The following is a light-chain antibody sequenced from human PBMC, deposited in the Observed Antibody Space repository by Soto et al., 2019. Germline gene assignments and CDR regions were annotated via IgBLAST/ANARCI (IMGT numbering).Light chain of an antibody. V-gene: IGKV1-5*03. J-gene: IGKJ1*01. Sequence: DVQMTQSPSTLSASVGDKVTITCRASQSLPSTYLAWFQQRPGKAPNVLIYKGSTLASGVSSRFSGSGSGTEFTLPISSLQPDDFATYFCQQYAAQSPWTFGQGTRV. CDR1: QSLPSTY. CDR2: KGS. CDR3: QQYAAQSPWT.